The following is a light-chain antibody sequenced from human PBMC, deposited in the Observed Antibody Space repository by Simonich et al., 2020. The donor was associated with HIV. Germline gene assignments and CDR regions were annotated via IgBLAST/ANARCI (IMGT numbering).Light chain of an antibody. Sequence: EIVLTQSPATLSLSPGERATLSCRASQSFRSYLAWYQQKPGKAPRLLIYDASNRATGIPARFSGSGSGTDFTLTISSLEPEDFAVYYCQQRSNYTFGQGTKLEIK. CDR2: DAS. J-gene: IGKJ2*01. CDR1: QSFRSY. V-gene: IGKV3-11*01. CDR3: QQRSNYT.